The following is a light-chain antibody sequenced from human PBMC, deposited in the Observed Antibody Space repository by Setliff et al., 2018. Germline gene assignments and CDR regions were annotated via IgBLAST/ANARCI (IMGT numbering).Light chain of an antibody. V-gene: IGKV3-20*01. CDR3: VQYDTSPT. CDR1: RSVSSSY. CDR2: ATS. J-gene: IGKJ1*01. Sequence: EIVVTQSPGTLSLSPGEGATLSCRTSRSVSSSYFGWYQQKRGQAPRLLIYATSSRATGIPDRFSGRGSGTDFTLTLSRLEPEDIAIYYCVQYDTSPTFGQGTKVDIK.